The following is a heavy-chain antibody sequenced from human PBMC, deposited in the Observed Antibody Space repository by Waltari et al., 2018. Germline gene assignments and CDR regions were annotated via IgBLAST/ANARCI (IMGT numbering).Heavy chain of an antibody. CDR3: ARRNLGYAFDI. CDR1: GGSFGSYA. V-gene: IGHV1-69*12. J-gene: IGHJ3*02. CDR2: MIPIYGTP. D-gene: IGHD1-26*01. Sequence: QVQLVQSGAEVKKPGSSVKVSCKASGGSFGSYAITWVRQAPGHGLEWVGGMIPIYGTPNFAQKFQGRVTFTADESTTTAYMELTSLKSEDTAIYYRARRNLGYAFDIWGQGTLVTVSS.